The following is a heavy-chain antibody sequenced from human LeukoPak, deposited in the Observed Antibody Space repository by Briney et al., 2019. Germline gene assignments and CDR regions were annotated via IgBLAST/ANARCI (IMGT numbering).Heavy chain of an antibody. CDR2: VSYSGRT. CDR3: ARVGGSRYFDY. V-gene: IGHV4-59*12. J-gene: IGHJ4*02. Sequence: SETLSLTCTVSGASISNYYWSWIRQPPAKGLECIGYVSYSGRTNHNPSLKNRVTISVDTSKNQFSLKLSSVTAADTAVYYCARVGGSRYFDYWGQGTLVTVSS. CDR1: GASISNYY.